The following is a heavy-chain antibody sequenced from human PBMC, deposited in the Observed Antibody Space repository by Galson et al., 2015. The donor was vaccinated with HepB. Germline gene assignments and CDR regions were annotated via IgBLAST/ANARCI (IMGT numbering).Heavy chain of an antibody. V-gene: IGHV4-59*01. D-gene: IGHD3-9*01. CDR3: AREGRYYDILTGYYLDASDI. Sequence: SETLSLTCTVSGGSISSYYWSWIRQPPGKGLEWIGYIYYSGSTNYNPSLKSRVTISVDTSKNQFSLKLSSVTAADTAVYYCAREGRYYDILTGYYLDASDIWGQGTMVTVSS. CDR1: GGSISSYY. CDR2: IYYSGST. J-gene: IGHJ3*02.